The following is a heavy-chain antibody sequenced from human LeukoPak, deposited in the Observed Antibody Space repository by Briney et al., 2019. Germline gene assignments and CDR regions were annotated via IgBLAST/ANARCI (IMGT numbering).Heavy chain of an antibody. J-gene: IGHJ5*02. CDR1: GYTFINYY. CDR2: INPSAGST. V-gene: IGHV1-46*01. Sequence: SVKVSCKASGYTFINYYMHWVRQAPGQGLEWMGIINPSAGSTTYAQNFQGRVTMTRDTSTNTVYMELNSLRSDDTAVYYCARQRDSNWFDPWGQGTLVTVSS. D-gene: IGHD4-11*01. CDR3: ARQRDSNWFDP.